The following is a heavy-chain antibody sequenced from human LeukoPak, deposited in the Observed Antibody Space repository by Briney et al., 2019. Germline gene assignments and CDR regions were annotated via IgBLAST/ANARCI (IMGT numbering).Heavy chain of an antibody. V-gene: IGHV2-70*11. D-gene: IGHD3-10*01. J-gene: IGHJ5*02. Sequence: SGPTLVNPTQTLTLTCTFSGFSLSTSGMCVSWIRQPPGKALEWLARIDWDDDKYYSTSLKTRLTISKDTSKNQVVLTMTNMDPVDTATYYCARMMGMVRGGTGYNWFDPWGQGTLVNVSS. CDR3: ARMMGMVRGGTGYNWFDP. CDR1: GFSLSTSGMC. CDR2: IDWDDDK.